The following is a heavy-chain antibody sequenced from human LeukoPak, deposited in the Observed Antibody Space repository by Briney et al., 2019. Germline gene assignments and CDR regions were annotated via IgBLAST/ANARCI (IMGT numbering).Heavy chain of an antibody. D-gene: IGHD2-21*02. CDR1: GYTFTSYG. J-gene: IGHJ4*02. V-gene: IGHV1-18*01. CDR2: ISAYNGNT. Sequence: ASVKVSCKASGYTFTSYGISWVRQAPGQGLEWMGWISAYNGNTNYAQKFQGRVTITTDESTSTAYMELSSLRSEDTAVYYCARESCGRRGGDCYSSYWGQGTLVTVSS. CDR3: ARESCGRRGGDCYSSY.